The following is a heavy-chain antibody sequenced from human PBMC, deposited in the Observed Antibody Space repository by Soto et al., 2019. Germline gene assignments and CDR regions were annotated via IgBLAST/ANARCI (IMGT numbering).Heavy chain of an antibody. V-gene: IGHV4-39*01. CDR2: IYYSGST. Sequence: PSETLSLTCTVSGGSISSSSYYWGWIRQPPGKGLEWIGSIYYSGSTYYNPSLKSRVTISVDTSKNQFSLKLSSVTAADTAVYYCARQDYGGRNFDYWGQGTLVTVSS. CDR1: GGSISSSSYY. J-gene: IGHJ4*02. CDR3: ARQDYGGRNFDY. D-gene: IGHD4-17*01.